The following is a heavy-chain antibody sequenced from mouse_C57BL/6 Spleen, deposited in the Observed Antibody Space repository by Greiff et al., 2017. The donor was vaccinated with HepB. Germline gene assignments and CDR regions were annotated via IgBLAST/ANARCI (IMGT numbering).Heavy chain of an antibody. V-gene: IGHV3-6*01. CDR1: GYSITSGYY. CDR2: ISYDGSN. D-gene: IGHD2-2*01. J-gene: IGHJ2*01. Sequence: DVKLQESGPGLVKPSQSLSLTCSVTGYSITSGYYWNWIRQFPGNKLEWMGYISYDGSNNYNPSLKNRISITRYTSKNQFFLKLNSVTTEDTATYYCARDQSHYGYDGYYFDYWGQGTTLTVSS. CDR3: ARDQSHYGYDGYYFDY.